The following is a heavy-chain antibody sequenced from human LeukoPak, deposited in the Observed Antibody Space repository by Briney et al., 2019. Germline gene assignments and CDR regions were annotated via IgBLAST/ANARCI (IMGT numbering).Heavy chain of an antibody. D-gene: IGHD2-2*01. J-gene: IGHJ4*02. CDR3: ARGPHQHWPLGQF. Sequence: SSETLSLTCEVNGGSFNGYHWTWIRQSPGKGLEWIGEINDSGSPIYSPSLRSRLTISVDTSKNQFSVTLTSVTVADTAVYYCARGPHQHWPLGQFWGQGSLVTVSS. CDR1: GGSFNGYH. V-gene: IGHV4-34*01. CDR2: INDSGSP.